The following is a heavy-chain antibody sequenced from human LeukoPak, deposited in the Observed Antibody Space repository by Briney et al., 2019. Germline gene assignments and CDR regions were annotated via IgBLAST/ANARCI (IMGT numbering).Heavy chain of an antibody. J-gene: IGHJ4*02. Sequence: ASVKVSCKASRYTFTIYVISWVPQTPRQGLEWMGWISAYNGNTNNAQKLQGRVTMTTDTSTSTAYMELRSLRSDDTAVYYCARESVPATLDYWGQGTLVTVSS. CDR3: ARESVPATLDY. D-gene: IGHD2-2*01. CDR2: ISAYNGNT. V-gene: IGHV1-18*01. CDR1: RYTFTIYV.